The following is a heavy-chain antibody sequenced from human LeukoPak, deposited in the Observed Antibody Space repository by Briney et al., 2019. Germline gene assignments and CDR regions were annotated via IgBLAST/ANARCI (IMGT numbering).Heavy chain of an antibody. J-gene: IGHJ4*02. V-gene: IGHV1-18*01. D-gene: IGHD5-12*01. CDR3: ARSRVATISDY. CDR2: ISAYNGNT. CDR1: GYTFTSYG. Sequence: GASVKVSCKASGYTFTSYGISWVRQAPGQGLEWMGWISAYNGNTNYAQKLQGRVTMTTDTSTSTAHMELRSLRSDDTAVYYCARSRVATISDYWGQGTLVTVSS.